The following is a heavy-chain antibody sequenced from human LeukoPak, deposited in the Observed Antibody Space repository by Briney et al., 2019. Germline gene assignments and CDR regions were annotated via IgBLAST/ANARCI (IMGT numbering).Heavy chain of an antibody. J-gene: IGHJ3*02. CDR1: GGSISSYY. Sequence: PSETLSLTCTVSGGSISSYYWSWIRQPAGKGLEWIGRIYTSGSTNYNPYLRGRVTISVDKSKNQFSLKLSSVTAADTAVYYCARDPGYDYGDYIQDPFDIWGQGTMVAVSS. CDR2: IYTSGST. V-gene: IGHV4-4*07. CDR3: ARDPGYDYGDYIQDPFDI. D-gene: IGHD4-17*01.